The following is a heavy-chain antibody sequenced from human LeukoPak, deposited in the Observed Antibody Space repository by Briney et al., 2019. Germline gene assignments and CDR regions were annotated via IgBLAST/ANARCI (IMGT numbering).Heavy chain of an antibody. D-gene: IGHD4-23*01. V-gene: IGHV1-69*13. J-gene: IGHJ4*02. CDR2: IIPIFGTA. CDR1: GGTFSSYA. CDR3: ARRYGGNSGFSLDY. Sequence: GASVKVSCKASGGTFSSYAISWVRQAPGQGLEWMGGIIPIFGTANYAQKFQGRVTITAAESTSTAYMGLSSLRSEDTAVYYCARRYGGNSGFSLDYWGQGTLVTVSS.